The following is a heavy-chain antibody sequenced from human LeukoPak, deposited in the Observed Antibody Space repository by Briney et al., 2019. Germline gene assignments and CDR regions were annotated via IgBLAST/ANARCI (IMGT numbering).Heavy chain of an antibody. Sequence: ASVKVSCKASGYTFTAYYMHWVRQAPGQGLEWMGWINPNSGGTNYAQKFQGRVTMTRDTSISTAYMELSRLRSDDTAVYYCARDRLVVPAAFDYWGQGTLVTVSS. CDR2: INPNSGGT. V-gene: IGHV1-2*02. D-gene: IGHD2-2*01. J-gene: IGHJ4*02. CDR3: ARDRLVVPAAFDY. CDR1: GYTFTAYY.